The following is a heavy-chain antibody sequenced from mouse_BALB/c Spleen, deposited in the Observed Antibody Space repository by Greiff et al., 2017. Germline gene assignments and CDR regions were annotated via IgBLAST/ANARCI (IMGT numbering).Heavy chain of an antibody. J-gene: IGHJ4*01. CDR3: ARAGYDYSYAMDY. Sequence: VHLVESGPGLVAPSQSLSITCTVSGFSLTSYGVHWVRQPPGKGLEWLGVIWAGGSTNYNSALMSRLSISKDNSKSQVFLKMNSLQTDDTAMYYCARAGYDYSYAMDYWGQGTSVTVSS. V-gene: IGHV2-9*02. D-gene: IGHD2-4*01. CDR2: IWAGGST. CDR1: GFSLTSYG.